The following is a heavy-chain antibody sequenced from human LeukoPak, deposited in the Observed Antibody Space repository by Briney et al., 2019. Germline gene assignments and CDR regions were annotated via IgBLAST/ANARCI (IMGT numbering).Heavy chain of an antibody. Sequence: GASVKVSCKASGYTFISYDINWVRQATGQGLEWMGWMNPNTGNTGYAQKFQGRVIISRNTSISTAYMELSSLRSEDTAVHYCARGPPIFGVVMYHSDYWGQGTLVTVSS. V-gene: IGHV1-8*03. J-gene: IGHJ4*02. CDR3: ARGPPIFGVVMYHSDY. CDR1: GYTFISYD. D-gene: IGHD3-3*01. CDR2: MNPNTGNT.